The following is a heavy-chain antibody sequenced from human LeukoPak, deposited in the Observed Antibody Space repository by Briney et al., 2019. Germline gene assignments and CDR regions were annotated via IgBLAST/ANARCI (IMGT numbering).Heavy chain of an antibody. D-gene: IGHD6-19*01. J-gene: IGHJ6*02. V-gene: IGHV1-69*04. CDR1: GGTFSSYA. Sequence: SVKVSCKASGGTFSSYAISWVRQAPGQGLEWMGRIIPILGIANYAQKFQGRVTITADKSTSTAYMELSSLRSEDTAVYYCARDSKGIAVARWYYGMDVWGQGTTVTVSS. CDR2: IIPILGIA. CDR3: ARDSKGIAVARWYYGMDV.